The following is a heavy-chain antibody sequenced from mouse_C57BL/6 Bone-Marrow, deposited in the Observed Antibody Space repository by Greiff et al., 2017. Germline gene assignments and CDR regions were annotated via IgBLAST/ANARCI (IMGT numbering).Heavy chain of an antibody. J-gene: IGHJ1*03. Sequence: QVQLQQPGAELVKPGASVKLSCKASGYTFTSYWMHWVKQRPGQGLEWIGMIHPNSGSTNYNEKFKSKATLTVDKSSSTAYMQLSSLTSEDSAVYYCAEMVGFYWYFDVWGTGTTVTVSS. CDR3: AEMVGFYWYFDV. CDR2: IHPNSGST. D-gene: IGHD1-1*02. V-gene: IGHV1-64*01. CDR1: GYTFTSYW.